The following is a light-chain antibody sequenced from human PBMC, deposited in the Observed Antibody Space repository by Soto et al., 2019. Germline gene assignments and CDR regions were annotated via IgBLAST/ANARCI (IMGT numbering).Light chain of an antibody. CDR2: GAS. CDR1: QSVSSN. CDR3: QHYNNWPRT. V-gene: IGKV3-15*01. Sequence: EIVMTQSPATLSVSPGERATLSCRASQSVSSNLAWYQQKPRQAPRLLIYGASTRATGIPARFSGSGSGTEFTLTISSLQSEDFAVYYCQHYNNWPRTFGQGTNVEIK. J-gene: IGKJ1*01.